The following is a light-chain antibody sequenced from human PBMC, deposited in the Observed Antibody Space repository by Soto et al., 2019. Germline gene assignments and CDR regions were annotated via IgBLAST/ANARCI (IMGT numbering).Light chain of an antibody. CDR2: GAS. Sequence: DIVLTQSPGTLSLSPGERATLSCRASQSVGSIYLAWYQQKPGQAPRLLIHGASNRASGIPDRFSGSGSGTDFTLTISRLEPEDFAVYYCQQYGSSGTFGQGTRLEIK. CDR3: QQYGSSGT. J-gene: IGKJ5*01. V-gene: IGKV3-20*01. CDR1: QSVGSIY.